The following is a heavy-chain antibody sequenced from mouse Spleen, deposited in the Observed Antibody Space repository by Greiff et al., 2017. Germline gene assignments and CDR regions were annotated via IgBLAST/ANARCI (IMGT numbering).Heavy chain of an antibody. CDR3: ARTHYGNPYYYAMDY. D-gene: IGHD2-1*01. Sequence: VQGVESGPGLVQPSQSLSITCTVSGFSLTSYGVHWVRQSPGKGLEWLGVIWSGGSTDYNAAFISRLSISKDNSKSQVFFKMNSLQADDTAIYYCARTHYGNPYYYAMDYWGQGTSVTVSS. V-gene: IGHV2-2*01. CDR2: IWSGGST. CDR1: GFSLTSYG. J-gene: IGHJ4*01.